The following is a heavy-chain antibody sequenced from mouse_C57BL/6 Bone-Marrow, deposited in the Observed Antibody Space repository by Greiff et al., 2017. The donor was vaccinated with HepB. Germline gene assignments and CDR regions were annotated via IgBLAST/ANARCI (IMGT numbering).Heavy chain of an antibody. Sequence: QVQLQQSGAELVKPGASVKMSCKASGYTFTSYWITWVKQRPGQGLEWIGDIYPGSGSTNYNEKFKSKATLTVDTSSSTAYMQLSSLTSEDSAVYYCATTVVDWGLYYFDYWGQGTTLTVSS. CDR1: GYTFTSYW. D-gene: IGHD1-1*01. V-gene: IGHV1-55*01. CDR3: ATTVVDWGLYYFDY. CDR2: IYPGSGST. J-gene: IGHJ2*01.